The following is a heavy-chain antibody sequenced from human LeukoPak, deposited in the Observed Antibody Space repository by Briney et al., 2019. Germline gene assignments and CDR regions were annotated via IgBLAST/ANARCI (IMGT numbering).Heavy chain of an antibody. Sequence: GGSLRLSCAVSGFTFSDYAMHWVRQAPGKGLEWVAVISNDGTNKYYTDSVKGRFTISRDNSKNTLYLQMNSLGAEDTAVYYCSKPRGGYDILIGYFDYWGQGTLVPVSS. J-gene: IGHJ4*02. CDR2: ISNDGTNK. V-gene: IGHV3-30*04. CDR3: SKPRGGYDILIGYFDY. D-gene: IGHD3-9*01. CDR1: GFTFSDYA.